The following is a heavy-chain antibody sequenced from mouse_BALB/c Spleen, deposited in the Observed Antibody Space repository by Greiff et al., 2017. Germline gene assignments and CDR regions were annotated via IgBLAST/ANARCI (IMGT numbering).Heavy chain of an antibody. Sequence: VKLQESGAELVKPGASVKLSCKASGYTFTSYYMYWVKQRPGQGLEWIGEINPSNGGTNFNEKFKSKATLTVDKSSSTAYMQLSSLTSEDSAVYYCTNWDYWGQGTTLTVAS. D-gene: IGHD4-1*01. J-gene: IGHJ2*01. V-gene: IGHV1S16*01. CDR2: INPSNGGT. CDR3: TNWDY. CDR1: GYTFTSYY.